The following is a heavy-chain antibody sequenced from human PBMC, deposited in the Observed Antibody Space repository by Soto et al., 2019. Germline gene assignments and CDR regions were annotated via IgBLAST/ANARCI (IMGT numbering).Heavy chain of an antibody. CDR3: AKGLTPRSVHY. V-gene: IGHV3-23*01. Sequence: EVQLLESGGGWVQPGGSLRLSCAASGFTFSDYAMTWVRQAPGKGLEWVSTISGSGGGTYYADSVKGRFTVSKDNPKNTLYLQLNSLRVEDTAVYYCAKGLTPRSVHYWGQGTLLTVSS. CDR2: ISGSGGGT. J-gene: IGHJ4*02. CDR1: GFTFSDYA. D-gene: IGHD3-9*01.